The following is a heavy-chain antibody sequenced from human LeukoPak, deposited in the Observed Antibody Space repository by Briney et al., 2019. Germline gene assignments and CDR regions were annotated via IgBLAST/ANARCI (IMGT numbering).Heavy chain of an antibody. CDR1: GGSISTSSYY. Sequence: KASETLSLTCTVSGGSISTSSYYWGWVRQPPGKGLEWIGNIFYSGSTYYSPSLKSRVTISLDTSRNQFSLKLNSVTAADTAVYYCARENQGGRGWLQSRPYYFDYWGQGTLVTVSS. V-gene: IGHV4-39*07. J-gene: IGHJ4*02. CDR2: IFYSGST. CDR3: ARENQGGRGWLQSRPYYFDY. D-gene: IGHD5-24*01.